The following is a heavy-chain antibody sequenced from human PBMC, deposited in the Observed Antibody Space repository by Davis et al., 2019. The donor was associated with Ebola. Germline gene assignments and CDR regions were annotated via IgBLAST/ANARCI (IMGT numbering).Heavy chain of an antibody. J-gene: IGHJ4*02. Sequence: GESLKISCAASGFTFSSYWMSWVRQAPGKGLEWVANIKEDGSEKNYVDSVKGRFTISRDNAKNSLYLQMNSLRAEDTALYYCARAGNYASPHHFDYWGQGSLVTVSS. CDR1: GFTFSSYW. CDR2: IKEDGSEK. D-gene: IGHD1-7*01. CDR3: ARAGNYASPHHFDY. V-gene: IGHV3-7*01.